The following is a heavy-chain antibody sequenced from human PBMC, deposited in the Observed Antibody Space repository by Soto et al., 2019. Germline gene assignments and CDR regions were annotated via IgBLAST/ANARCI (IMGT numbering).Heavy chain of an antibody. CDR1: GGSFSTYY. CDR3: ARPYSRDRRYFDY. D-gene: IGHD6-13*01. CDR2: INYSGNT. J-gene: IGHJ4*02. Sequence: SETLSLTCAVYGGSFSTYYWNWIRQPPGKGLEWIGEINYSGNTHYNPSLKSRVTMSVDTSKNQFSLKLSSVTAADTAVYYCARPYSRDRRYFDYWGQGTLVTVSS. V-gene: IGHV4-34*01.